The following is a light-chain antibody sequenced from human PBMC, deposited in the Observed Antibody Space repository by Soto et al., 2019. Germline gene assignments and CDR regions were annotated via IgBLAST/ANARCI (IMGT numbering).Light chain of an antibody. CDR2: GAS. CDR3: QQYNDYSWT. Sequence: IPLTQSPSSLSASVGDRVTITCRASQGISSYLGWYKQKPWKAPKLLIYGASTLQSGVPSRFSGSGSGTDFTLTISSLQPDDVATYYCQQYNDYSWTFGQRTKVDIK. V-gene: IGKV1-9*01. J-gene: IGKJ1*01. CDR1: QGISSY.